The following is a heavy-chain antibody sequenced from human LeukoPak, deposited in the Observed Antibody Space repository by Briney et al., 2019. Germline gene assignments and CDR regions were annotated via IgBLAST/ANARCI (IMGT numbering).Heavy chain of an antibody. J-gene: IGHJ6*03. V-gene: IGHV1-2*02. CDR3: ARVKRFLFSYYYMDV. Sequence: ASVKVSCKASGYTFTGYYMHWVRQAPGQGLEWMGWINPNSGGTNYAQKFQGRVTMTRDTSISTAYMELSRLRSDDTAVYYCARVKRFLFSYYYMDVWGKGTTVTVSS. CDR1: GYTFTGYY. D-gene: IGHD3-3*01. CDR2: INPNSGGT.